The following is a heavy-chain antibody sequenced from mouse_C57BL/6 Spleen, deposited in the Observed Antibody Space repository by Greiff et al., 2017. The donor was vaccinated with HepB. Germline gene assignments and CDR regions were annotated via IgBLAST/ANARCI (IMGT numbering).Heavy chain of an antibody. CDR3: ARGEYYGSFGY. D-gene: IGHD1-1*01. CDR1: GYAFSSSW. J-gene: IGHJ2*01. Sequence: VQLQQSGPELVKPGASVKISCKASGYAFSSSWMNWVKQRPGKGLEWIGRIYPGDGDTNYNGKFKGKATLTADKSSSTAYMQLSSLTSEDAAVYFCARGEYYGSFGYWGRGTTLTVSS. CDR2: IYPGDGDT. V-gene: IGHV1-82*01.